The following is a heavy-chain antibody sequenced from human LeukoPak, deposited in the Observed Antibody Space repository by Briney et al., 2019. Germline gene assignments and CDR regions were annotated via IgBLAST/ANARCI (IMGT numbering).Heavy chain of an antibody. V-gene: IGHV3-30*18. CDR2: LSYDGSSK. CDR3: AKDSAFRTGYIHHFDY. Sequence: GGSLRLSCAASGFTFTSYGLHWVRQAPGEGLEWVAILSYDGSSKYYADSVKGRFTISRDNSKSTLYLQMNSPRAEDTAVYYCAKDSAFRTGYIHHFDYWGQGTLVTVSS. D-gene: IGHD3/OR15-3a*01. J-gene: IGHJ4*02. CDR1: GFTFTSYG.